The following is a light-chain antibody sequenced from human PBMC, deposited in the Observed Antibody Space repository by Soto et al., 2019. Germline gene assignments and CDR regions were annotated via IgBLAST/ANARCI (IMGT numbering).Light chain of an antibody. CDR2: EVS. Sequence: DIVMSQTPLSLSVTPGQPASISCRSSQSLLSSGGETYLFWYLQRPGQPPQLLIYEVSNRISAVPDRFSGSGSGTDFTLKISRVEAEDAGVYYCMQSTQLPRTFGQGTRLEIK. CDR3: MQSTQLPRT. V-gene: IGKV2D-29*01. CDR1: QSLLSSGGETY. J-gene: IGKJ5*01.